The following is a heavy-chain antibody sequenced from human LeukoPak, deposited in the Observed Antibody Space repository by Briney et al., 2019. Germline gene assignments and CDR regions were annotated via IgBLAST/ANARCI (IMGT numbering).Heavy chain of an antibody. V-gene: IGHV3-66*01. CDR1: RSTVRHDY. Sequence: GGSVRVSCELTRSTVRHDYIRWGCRAPAKELERVSVIYSGGSTYSADSVKGRFTISRDNFKNTLYLQMNSLRAEDTAVYYCARFDHGGFFDCWGQGTLVTVSS. CDR3: ARFDHGGFFDC. D-gene: IGHD4-23*01. J-gene: IGHJ4*02. CDR2: IYSGGST.